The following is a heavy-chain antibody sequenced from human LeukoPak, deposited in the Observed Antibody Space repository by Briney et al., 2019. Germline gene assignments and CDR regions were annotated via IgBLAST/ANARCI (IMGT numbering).Heavy chain of an antibody. J-gene: IGHJ4*02. D-gene: IGHD3-22*01. CDR3: ASSYYYDSSGLYFDY. CDR2: ISRSSSYI. CDR1: GLTFSDYR. V-gene: IGHV3-21*01. Sequence: PGGSLRLSCAASGLTFSDYRMTWVRQAPGKGLEWASFISRSSSYIFYADSVKGRFTISRDNAKNSVYLQMNSLRAEDTAVYYCASSYYYDSSGLYFDYWGQGILVTVSS.